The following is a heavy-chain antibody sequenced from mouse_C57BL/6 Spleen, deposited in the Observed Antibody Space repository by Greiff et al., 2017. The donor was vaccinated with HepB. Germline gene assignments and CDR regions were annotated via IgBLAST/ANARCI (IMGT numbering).Heavy chain of an antibody. J-gene: IGHJ2*01. CDR1: GFNIKDYY. CDR2: IDPEDGET. CDR3: AWAYYSNYHPGYFDY. D-gene: IGHD2-5*01. V-gene: IGHV14-2*01. Sequence: VQLQQSGAELVKPGASVKLSCTASGFNIKDYYMHWVKQRTEQGLEWIGRIDPEDGETKYAPKFQGKATITADTSSNTAYLQLSSLTSEDTAVYYWAWAYYSNYHPGYFDYWGQGTTLTVSS.